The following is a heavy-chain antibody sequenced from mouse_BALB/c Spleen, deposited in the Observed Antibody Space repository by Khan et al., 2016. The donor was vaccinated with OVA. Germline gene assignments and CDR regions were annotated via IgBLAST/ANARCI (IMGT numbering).Heavy chain of an antibody. CDR3: AIGSSGAMDY. V-gene: IGHV9-3-1*01. CDR2: IYTYTGEP. CDR1: GYTFTNYG. Sequence: QIQLVQSGPELKKPGETVKISCKATGYTFTNYGMNWVKQAPGKGLKWMVWIYTYTGEPTYADDFKGRFAFSLESSASTAFLQFNNLTNDDTATEFCAIGSSGAMDYWGQGTSVTVSS. J-gene: IGHJ4*01. D-gene: IGHD6-1*01.